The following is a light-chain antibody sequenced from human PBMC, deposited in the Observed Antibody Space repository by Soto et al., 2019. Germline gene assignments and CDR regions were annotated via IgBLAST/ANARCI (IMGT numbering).Light chain of an antibody. Sequence: EIVLTQSPGTLSLSPVEGATLSCMASPSVSSNYLAWYQQKPGQAPRLLIYGASSRATGIPDRFSGSGSGTDFTLTIGRLEPEDFAVYYCQQYGSSPLKFGQGTKVDIK. CDR2: GAS. CDR3: QQYGSSPLK. CDR1: PSVSSNY. V-gene: IGKV3-20*01. J-gene: IGKJ1*01.